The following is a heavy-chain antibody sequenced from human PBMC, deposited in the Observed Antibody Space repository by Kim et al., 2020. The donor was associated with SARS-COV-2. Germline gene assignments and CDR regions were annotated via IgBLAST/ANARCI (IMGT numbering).Heavy chain of an antibody. V-gene: IGHV4-59*01. J-gene: IGHJ3*02. D-gene: IGHD1-26*01. Sequence: NPSLKSRVTISGDTSQNQFSLELSSVTAADTAVYYCASVGGWEPRGAFDIWGQGTMVTVSS. CDR3: ASVGGWEPRGAFDI.